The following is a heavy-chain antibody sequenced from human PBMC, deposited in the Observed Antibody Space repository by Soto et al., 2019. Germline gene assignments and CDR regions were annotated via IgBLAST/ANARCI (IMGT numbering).Heavy chain of an antibody. Sequence: QVQLVQSGAEVKKPGSSVKVSCKASGGTFSSYAISWVRQAPGQGLEWMGGIIPIFGTANYAQKFQGRVTITAEESTSTGYMELSSLRSEDTAVYYCAREPGYSSGWGSRWFDPWGQGTLVTVSS. CDR3: AREPGYSSGWGSRWFDP. J-gene: IGHJ5*02. D-gene: IGHD6-19*01. CDR2: IIPIFGTA. CDR1: GGTFSSYA. V-gene: IGHV1-69*01.